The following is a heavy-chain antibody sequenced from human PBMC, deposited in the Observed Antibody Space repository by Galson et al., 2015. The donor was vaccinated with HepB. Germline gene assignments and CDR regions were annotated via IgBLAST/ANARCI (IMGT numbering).Heavy chain of an antibody. CDR2: IDADGTTT. J-gene: IGHJ4*02. CDR3: ATAGSYHFDY. CDR1: GFTFSSYS. V-gene: IGHV3-74*01. Sequence: SLRLSCAASGFTFSSYSMNWVRQTPGQGLLWVSLIDADGTTTNYADSVKGRFTTSRDNAKNTLFLQMTSLRVEDTAVYYCATAGSYHFDYWGQGTLVTVSS. D-gene: IGHD1-26*01.